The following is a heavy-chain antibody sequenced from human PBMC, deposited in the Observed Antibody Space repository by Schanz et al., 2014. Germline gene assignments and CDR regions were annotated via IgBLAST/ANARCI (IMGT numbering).Heavy chain of an antibody. D-gene: IGHD6-19*01. CDR3: AKDVRPVANTVHFYYLDG. CDR1: GFTFSSYA. V-gene: IGHV3-23*01. J-gene: IGHJ6*03. CDR2: ISGSGVTI. Sequence: EVQLLEYGGGLVQPGGSLRLSCAGSGFTFSSYAMSWVRQTPGKGLGWVSVISGSGVTIYYADSVKGRFTISRDNSKNTLYLQMNSRRAEDTAVYYCAKDVRPVANTVHFYYLDGWGQGTPVTVSS.